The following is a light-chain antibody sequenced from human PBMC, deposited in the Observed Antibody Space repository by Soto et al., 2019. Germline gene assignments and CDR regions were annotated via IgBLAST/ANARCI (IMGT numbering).Light chain of an antibody. CDR2: EVT. V-gene: IGLV2-14*01. J-gene: IGLJ1*01. Sequence: QSALTQPASVSGSPGQSITISCTGTSGDIGSYNRVSWYQQHPGKAPKLIIYEVTDRPSGVSNRFSGSKSGNTASLTISGLHAEYEAEYYCSSYTNINTRACVFGTGTKVTVL. CDR1: SGDIGSYNR. CDR3: SSYTNINTRACV.